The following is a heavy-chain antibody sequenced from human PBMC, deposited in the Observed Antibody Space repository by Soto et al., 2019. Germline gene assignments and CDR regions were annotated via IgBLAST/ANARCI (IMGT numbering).Heavy chain of an antibody. CDR1: GFTFSSYS. Sequence: GGSLRLSCAASGFTFSSYSMNWVRQAPGKGLEWVSSISSSSSYIYYADSVKGRFTISRDNAKNSLYLQMNSLRAEDTAVYYCARVPEFGVVNGWFDPWGQGTLVTVSS. D-gene: IGHD3-3*01. J-gene: IGHJ5*02. CDR2: ISSSSSYI. CDR3: ARVPEFGVVNGWFDP. V-gene: IGHV3-21*01.